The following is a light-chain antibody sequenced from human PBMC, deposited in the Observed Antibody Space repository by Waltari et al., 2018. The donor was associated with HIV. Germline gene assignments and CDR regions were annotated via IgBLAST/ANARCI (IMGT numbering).Light chain of an antibody. CDR3: QQTNYVPIT. J-gene: IGKJ5*01. Sequence: DIQMTQSPSSVSASLGDRVTITCRATQGISSWLAWYPQKPGKAPKLLISGASILQRGISSRFSGRGSGTDFTLTITSLQPEDIATYYCQQTNYVPITFGQGTRLEIK. CDR1: QGISSW. V-gene: IGKV1D-12*01. CDR2: GAS.